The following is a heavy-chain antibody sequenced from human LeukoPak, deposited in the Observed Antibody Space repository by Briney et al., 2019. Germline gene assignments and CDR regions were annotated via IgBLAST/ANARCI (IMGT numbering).Heavy chain of an antibody. V-gene: IGHV3-64*01. CDR3: ARSLQYYYYYYYMDV. J-gene: IGHJ6*03. CDR2: ISSNGGST. Sequence: PGGSLRLSCAASGFTFSSYAMHWVRQAPGKGLEYVSAISSNGGSTYYANSVKGRFTISRDNSKNTLYLQMGSLRSEDTAVYYCARSLQYYYYYYYMDVWGKGTTVTVSS. CDR1: GFTFSSYA.